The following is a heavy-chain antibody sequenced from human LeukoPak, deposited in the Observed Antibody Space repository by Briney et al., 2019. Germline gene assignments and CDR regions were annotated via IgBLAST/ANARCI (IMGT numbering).Heavy chain of an antibody. Sequence: SGTLSLTCGVSGGSISSSNWWSWVRLPPGTGLDWIGEIYQSGSTNYNPSIKSRVTISVDKSKNQFSLKLSSVTAADTAVYYCARISQAGGEVYWGQGTLVTVSS. CDR2: IYQSGST. D-gene: IGHD3-3*02. J-gene: IGHJ4*02. CDR3: ARISQAGGEVY. CDR1: GGSISSSNW. V-gene: IGHV4-4*02.